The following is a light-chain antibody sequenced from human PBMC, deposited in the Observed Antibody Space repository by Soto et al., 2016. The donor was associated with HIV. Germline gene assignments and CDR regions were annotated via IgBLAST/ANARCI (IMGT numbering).Light chain of an antibody. CDR3: LQHNNYRWT. V-gene: IGKV1-5*03. J-gene: IGKJ1*01. Sequence: DIQMTQSPSTLSASVGDRVTLTCRASQSISIYLAWYQQKPGKAPNLLIYRASSLESGDPSRFSGSGSGTEFTLTISSLQPDDFATYYCLQHNNYRWTFGQGTKVEIK. CDR2: RAS. CDR1: QSISIY.